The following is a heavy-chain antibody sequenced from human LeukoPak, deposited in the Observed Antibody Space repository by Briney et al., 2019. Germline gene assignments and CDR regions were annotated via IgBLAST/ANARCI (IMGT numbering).Heavy chain of an antibody. V-gene: IGHV1-24*01. CDR1: GYTLTELS. CDR3: ARARRITISRGGVNPGAFDI. Sequence: ASVKVSYKVSGYTLTELSMHWVRQAPGKGLEWMGGFDPEDGETIYAQKFQGRVTITTDESTSTAYMELSSLRSEDTAVYYCARARRITISRGGVNPGAFDIWGQGTMVTVSS. D-gene: IGHD3-3*01. CDR2: FDPEDGET. J-gene: IGHJ3*02.